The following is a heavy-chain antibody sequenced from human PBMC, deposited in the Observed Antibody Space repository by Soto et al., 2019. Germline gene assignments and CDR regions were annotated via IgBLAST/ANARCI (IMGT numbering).Heavy chain of an antibody. CDR2: ISAYNGNT. CDR1: GCTFTSYG. CDR3: ARDTTVTTGIWFDP. D-gene: IGHD4-4*01. Sequence: ASVKVSCKASGCTFTSYGISWVRQAPGRGLEWMGWISAYNGNTNYAQRLQGRVTMTTDTSTSTAYMELRSLRSDDTAVYYCARDTTVTTGIWFDPWGQGTLVTVSS. J-gene: IGHJ5*02. V-gene: IGHV1-18*01.